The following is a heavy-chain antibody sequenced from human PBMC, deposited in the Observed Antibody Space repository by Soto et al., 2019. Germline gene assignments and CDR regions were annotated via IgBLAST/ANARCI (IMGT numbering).Heavy chain of an antibody. Sequence: EVQLVESGGGLVQPGGSLRLSCAASGFTFSSYWMCWVRQAPGKGLEWVANIKQDGSEKYYVDSVKGRFTISRDNAKNLLYLQMNSLRAEDTAVYYCARGPLYSSGWYSFDYWGQGTLVTVSS. CDR1: GFTFSSYW. CDR2: IKQDGSEK. D-gene: IGHD6-19*01. J-gene: IGHJ4*02. V-gene: IGHV3-7*01. CDR3: ARGPLYSSGWYSFDY.